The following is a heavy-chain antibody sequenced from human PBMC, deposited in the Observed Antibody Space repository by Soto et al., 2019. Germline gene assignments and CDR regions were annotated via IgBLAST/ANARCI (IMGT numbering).Heavy chain of an antibody. CDR2: NIPMYGTS. V-gene: IGHV1-69*01. J-gene: IGHJ6*02. Sequence: QVQLVQSGAEVKKPGSSVTVSCKASGGTFSSYAISWVRQAPGQGLEWVGGNIPMYGTSNHSQRFQGRVAITADESTSTASMELSSLRSDDTAVYYCARGRGGTYQGDFSYYGMDVWGQGTTVTVSS. CDR1: GGTFSSYA. D-gene: IGHD2-15*01. CDR3: ARGRGGTYQGDFSYYGMDV.